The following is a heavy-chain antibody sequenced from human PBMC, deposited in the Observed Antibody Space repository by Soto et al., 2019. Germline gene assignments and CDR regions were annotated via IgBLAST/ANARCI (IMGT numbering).Heavy chain of an antibody. V-gene: IGHV3-33*01. CDR2: IWYDGSNK. CDR1: GFTFSSYG. CDR3: ARDGYYDFWSGYFQPKGYFDY. Sequence: QVQLVESGGGVVQPGRSLRLSCAASGFTFSSYGMHWVRQAPGKGLEWVAVIWYDGSNKYYADSVKGRFTISRDNSKNTLYLQMNSLRAEDTAVYYCARDGYYDFWSGYFQPKGYFDYWGQGTLVTVSS. J-gene: IGHJ4*02. D-gene: IGHD3-3*01.